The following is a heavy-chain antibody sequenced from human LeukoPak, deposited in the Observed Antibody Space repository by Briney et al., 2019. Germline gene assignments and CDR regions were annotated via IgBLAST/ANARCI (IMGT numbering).Heavy chain of an antibody. CDR3: AKDMAYYYDSSGFRDAFDI. CDR2: ISWNSGSI. Sequence: GGSLRLSCAASGFTFDDYAMRWVRQAPGKGLEWVSGISWNSGSIGYADSVKGRFTISRDNAKNSLYLQMNSLRAEDTALYYCAKDMAYYYDSSGFRDAFDIWGQGTMVTVSS. CDR1: GFTFDDYA. J-gene: IGHJ3*02. V-gene: IGHV3-9*01. D-gene: IGHD3-22*01.